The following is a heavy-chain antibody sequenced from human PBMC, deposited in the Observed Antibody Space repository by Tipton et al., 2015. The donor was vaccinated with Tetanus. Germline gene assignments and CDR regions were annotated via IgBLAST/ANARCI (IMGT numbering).Heavy chain of an antibody. V-gene: IGHV4-34*01. CDR1: GDYLSDYY. Sequence: LRLSCGVFGDYLSDYYWTWVRQPPGKGLEWIGEIQRGGSTNYNPSLKSRVSMSLDTSKNQISLRLTSVTAADTAVYYCARSIAAASVWPFDYWGQGTQVTVSS. CDR2: IQRGGST. D-gene: IGHD2-2*01. J-gene: IGHJ4*02. CDR3: ARSIAAASVWPFDY.